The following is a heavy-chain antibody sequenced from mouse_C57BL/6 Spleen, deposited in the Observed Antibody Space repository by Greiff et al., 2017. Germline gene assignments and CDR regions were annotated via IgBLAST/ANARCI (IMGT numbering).Heavy chain of an antibody. CDR1: GYTFTSYW. CDR2: INPGNGGT. D-gene: IGHD2-2*01. V-gene: IGHV1-53*01. Sequence: QVQLQQPGTELVKPGASVKLSCKASGYTFTSYWMHWVKQSPGQGLEWIGNINPGNGGTNYNEKFKSKATLTVDKSCSPAYMQLSSLTSEDSAVYYCARGGLPLYVMAYWGQGTLVTVSS. J-gene: IGHJ4*01. CDR3: ARGGLPLYVMAY.